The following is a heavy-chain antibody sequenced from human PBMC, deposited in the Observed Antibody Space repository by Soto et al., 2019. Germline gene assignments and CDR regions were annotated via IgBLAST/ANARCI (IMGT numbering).Heavy chain of an antibody. Sequence: QVQLRESGPGLVKPSQTLSLTCSVSGASVAGGSYYWSWVRQPPGKCLEWIGYFPSRGRSCYNPSLSSRGTISADTSKNQLSLQLTFVTAADTAVYYCARDTYSGYDFGLWGQGTLVTVSS. V-gene: IGHV4-30-4*01. CDR3: ARDTYSGYDFGL. J-gene: IGHJ5*02. D-gene: IGHD5-12*01. CDR1: GASVAGGSYY. CDR2: FPSRGRS.